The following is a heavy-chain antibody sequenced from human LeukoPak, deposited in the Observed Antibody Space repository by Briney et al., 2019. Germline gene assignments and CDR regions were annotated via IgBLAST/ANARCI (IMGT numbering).Heavy chain of an antibody. V-gene: IGHV3-23*01. CDR2: ISGSGGST. CDR1: GFTFSSYA. D-gene: IGHD5-12*01. Sequence: PGGSLRLSCAASGFTFSSYAMSWVRQAPGKGLEWVSAISGSGGSTYYADSVKGRFTISRDNSKNTLYLQMNSLRAEDTAVYYCAKDPRGYSGYDIDYWGQGTLVTVSS. J-gene: IGHJ4*02. CDR3: AKDPRGYSGYDIDY.